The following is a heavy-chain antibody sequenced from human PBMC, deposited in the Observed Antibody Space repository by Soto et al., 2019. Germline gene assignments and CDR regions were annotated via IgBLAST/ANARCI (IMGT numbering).Heavy chain of an antibody. D-gene: IGHD1-26*01. CDR2: IWYDGSNK. J-gene: IGHJ4*02. CDR3: ARSEGANYPFDY. V-gene: IGHV3-33*01. Sequence: LRLSCAASGFTFSSYGMHWVRQAPGKGLEWVAVIWYDGSNKYYADSVKGRFTISRDNSKNTLYLQMNSLRAEDSAVYCCARSEGANYPFDYWGQGTLVTVSS. CDR1: GFTFSSYG.